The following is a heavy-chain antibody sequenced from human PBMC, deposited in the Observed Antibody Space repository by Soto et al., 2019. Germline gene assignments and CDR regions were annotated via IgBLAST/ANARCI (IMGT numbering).Heavy chain of an antibody. CDR2: ISWNSGSI. Sequence: EVQLVESGGGLVQPGRSLRLSCAASGFTFDDYAMHWVRQAPGKGLEWVSGISWNSGSIGYADSVKGRVTISRDNAKNSLYLQMKSRGAEDTALYYCAKGGQVLRGGGGCWGQGTLVTGSS. V-gene: IGHV3-9*01. CDR3: AKGGQVLRGGGGC. J-gene: IGHJ4*02. CDR1: GFTFDDYA. D-gene: IGHD3-16*01.